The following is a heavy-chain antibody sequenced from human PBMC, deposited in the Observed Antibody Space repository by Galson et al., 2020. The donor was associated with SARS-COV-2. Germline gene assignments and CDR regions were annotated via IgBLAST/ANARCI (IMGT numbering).Heavy chain of an antibody. CDR2: INTNTGNP. Sequence: ASVKVSCKASGYTFTSYAMNWVRQAPGQGLEWMGWINTNTGNPTYAQGFTGRFVFSLDTSVSTAYLQISSLKAEDTAVYYCARGWAGAWTMVRGVIITNSPRRFDPWGQGTLVTVSS. CDR3: ARGWAGAWTMVRGVIITNSPRRFDP. J-gene: IGHJ5*02. D-gene: IGHD3-10*01. CDR1: GYTFTSYA. V-gene: IGHV7-4-1*02.